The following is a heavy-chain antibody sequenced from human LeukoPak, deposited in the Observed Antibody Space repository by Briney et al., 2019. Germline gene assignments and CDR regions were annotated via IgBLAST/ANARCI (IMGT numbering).Heavy chain of an antibody. Sequence: SETLSLTCTVSGGSISSYYWSWIRQPPGKGLEWFGYIYYSGSTNYNPSLKSRVTTSLDTSKNQFSLKLSSVTAADTAVYYCARVGTYDILTGYYMGLDCWGQGTLVTVSS. CDR2: IYYSGST. V-gene: IGHV4-59*01. D-gene: IGHD3-9*01. CDR1: GGSISSYY. J-gene: IGHJ4*02. CDR3: ARVGTYDILTGYYMGLDC.